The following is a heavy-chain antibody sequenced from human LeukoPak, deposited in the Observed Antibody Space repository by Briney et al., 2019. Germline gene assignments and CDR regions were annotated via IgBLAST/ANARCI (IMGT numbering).Heavy chain of an antibody. J-gene: IGHJ4*02. Sequence: ASVKVSCKASGYTFTSYGISWVRQAPGQGLEWMGWFSAYNGSTNYAQELQGRVTMTTDTSTSTAYMELRSLRSDDTAVYYCARDANTYDRANDYWGQGTLVTVSS. CDR1: GYTFTSYG. V-gene: IGHV1-18*01. D-gene: IGHD3-10*02. CDR3: ARDANTYDRANDY. CDR2: FSAYNGST.